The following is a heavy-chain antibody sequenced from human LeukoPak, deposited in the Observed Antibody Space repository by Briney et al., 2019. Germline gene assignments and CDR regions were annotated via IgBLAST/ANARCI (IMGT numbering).Heavy chain of an antibody. V-gene: IGHV4-39*01. CDR2: IYYAGDT. Sequence: PSETLSLTCTVSGGSVSSSSYYWGWIRQPPGKGLECIVTIYYAGDTYYNPSLESRISIAVDTSNNQFSLKLSSVTAADTAMYYCATSNGGRYSEIDNWSQGTLVTVSS. D-gene: IGHD1-26*01. J-gene: IGHJ4*02. CDR3: ATSNGGRYSEIDN. CDR1: GGSVSSSSYY.